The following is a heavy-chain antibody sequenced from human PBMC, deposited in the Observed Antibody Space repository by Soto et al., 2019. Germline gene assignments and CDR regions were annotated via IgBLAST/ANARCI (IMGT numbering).Heavy chain of an antibody. Sequence: QVQLQESGPGLVKPSETLSLTCTVSGASISSYHWSWIRQPPGKGLEWIGNISNSGSTNYHPSLTTRVSISVATSKYQCSLMLTSVTAADTAVYHCAREIGYCTTTSRHAGPLYYFMDVWGKGPTVTASS. D-gene: IGHD2-2*01. CDR1: GASISSYH. CDR2: ISNSGST. V-gene: IGHV4-59*12. CDR3: AREIGYCTTTSRHAGPLYYFMDV. J-gene: IGHJ6*03.